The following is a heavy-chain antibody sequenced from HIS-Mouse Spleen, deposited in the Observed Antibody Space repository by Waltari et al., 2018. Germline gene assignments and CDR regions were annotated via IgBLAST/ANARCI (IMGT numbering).Heavy chain of an antibody. Sequence: QVQLVESGGGVVQPGRSLRLSCAAYGFTFSSYAIHRVCQAPGKEHEWVALISYTGNHKYDEDSVKSRVTISRDNAKKTLYLQMNSLRAEDTAVYYCARDHRNNWAIRDWGQGTLVTVSS. J-gene: IGHJ4*02. CDR3: ARDHRNNWAIRD. V-gene: IGHV3-30-3*01. CDR1: GFTFSSYA. CDR2: ISYTGNHK. D-gene: IGHD1-20*01.